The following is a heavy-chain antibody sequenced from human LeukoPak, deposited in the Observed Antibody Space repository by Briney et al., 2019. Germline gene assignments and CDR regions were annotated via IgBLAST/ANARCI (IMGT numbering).Heavy chain of an antibody. J-gene: IGHJ5*02. CDR1: GGSISSRGYH. CDR2: ISHSGTT. CDR3: ATGLRTFDP. D-gene: IGHD5-12*01. V-gene: IGHV4-39*01. Sequence: SETLSLTCNVSGGSISSRGYHWGWIRQPLGTGPEWIGSISHSGTTYYNPSLKSRVTLSIDTSKNQFSLKLISVTATDTAVYYCATGLRTFDPWGQGTLVTVSS.